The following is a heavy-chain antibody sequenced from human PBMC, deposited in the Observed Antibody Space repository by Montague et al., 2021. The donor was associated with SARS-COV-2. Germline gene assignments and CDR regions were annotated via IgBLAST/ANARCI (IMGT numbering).Heavy chain of an antibody. Sequence: SETLSLTCAVYDGSFSGYYWNWICQPPGKGLEWIGEISHCGTTXXXPSXXXRATISLDKSKSQFSLKLTSVTAADTAIYYCGRGRKVVPWFRYYDMDVWGQGTTVTVSS. V-gene: IGHV4-34*01. CDR3: GRGRKVVPWFRYYDMDV. J-gene: IGHJ6*02. CDR1: DGSFSGYY. D-gene: IGHD1-14*01. CDR2: ISHCGTT.